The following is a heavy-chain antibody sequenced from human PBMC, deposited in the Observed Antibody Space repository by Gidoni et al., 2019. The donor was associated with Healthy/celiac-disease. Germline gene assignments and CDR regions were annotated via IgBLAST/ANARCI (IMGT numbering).Heavy chain of an antibody. D-gene: IGHD3-10*01. CDR3: ARIQIGDWFDP. Sequence: QVTLKESGPVLVKPTETLTLTCTVSGFSLSNARMGVSWIRQPPGKALEWLAHIFPNDEKSYSTSLKSRLTISKDTSKSQVVLTMTNMDPVDTATYYCARIQIGDWFDPWGQGTLVPVSS. CDR1: GFSLSNARMG. J-gene: IGHJ5*02. V-gene: IGHV2-26*01. CDR2: IFPNDEK.